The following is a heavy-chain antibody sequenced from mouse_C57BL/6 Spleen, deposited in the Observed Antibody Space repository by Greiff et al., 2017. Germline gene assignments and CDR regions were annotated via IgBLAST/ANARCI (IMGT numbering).Heavy chain of an antibody. J-gene: IGHJ2*01. D-gene: IGHD1-1*01. V-gene: IGHV5-17*01. CDR1: GFTFSDYG. CDR2: ISSGSSTI. CDR3: ARGITTVEKDYFDY. Sequence: EVKLVESGGGLVKPGGSLKLSCAASGFTFSDYGMHWVRQAPEKGLEWVAYISSGSSTIYYADTVKGRFTISRDNAKNTLFLQMTSLRSEDTAMYYCARGITTVEKDYFDYWGQGTTLTVSS.